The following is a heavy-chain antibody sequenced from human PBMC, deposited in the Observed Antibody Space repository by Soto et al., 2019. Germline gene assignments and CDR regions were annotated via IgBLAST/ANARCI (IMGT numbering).Heavy chain of an antibody. V-gene: IGHV1-2*02. CDR3: VRGLRSSSWYFAFDI. CDR2: INPNSGDT. J-gene: IGHJ3*02. Sequence: ASVKGSCKASGYTFTGYYMHWLQQAPGQGLEWVGWINPNSGDTNYAQTFLGRVTMTRDSSISTAYMELTSLTSDDTAIYYCVRGLRSSSWYFAFDIWGQGTMVTVSS. D-gene: IGHD6-13*01. CDR1: GYTFTGYY.